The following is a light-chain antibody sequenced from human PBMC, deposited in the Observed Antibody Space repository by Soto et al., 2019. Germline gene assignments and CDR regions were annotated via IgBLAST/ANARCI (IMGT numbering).Light chain of an antibody. CDR2: GAA. V-gene: IGKV3-20*01. CDR1: QSVYINS. Sequence: EIVLTQSPGTLSLSPGERATLSCRASQSVYINSLAWYQQKPGQPPRLLIYGAATRASDVPDRFSGSGSGADFALTSTRLEPEDFAVYYCQQYGASPLTFGPGTRVD. CDR3: QQYGASPLT. J-gene: IGKJ3*01.